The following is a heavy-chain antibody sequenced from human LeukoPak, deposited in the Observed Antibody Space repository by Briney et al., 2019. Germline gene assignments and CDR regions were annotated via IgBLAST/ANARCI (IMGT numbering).Heavy chain of an antibody. CDR3: AKRVPYSSSSVYFDS. J-gene: IGHJ4*02. Sequence: PGGSLRLSCLASGFTFSSYGMSWVRQAPGKGLEWVSAVSDTGRDTYYADSVKGRFTISKDNSKNTLFLQMNSLRAGDTAVYYCAKRVPYSSSSVYFDSWGREPWSPSPQ. V-gene: IGHV3-23*01. D-gene: IGHD6-6*01. CDR1: GFTFSSYG. CDR2: VSDTGRDT.